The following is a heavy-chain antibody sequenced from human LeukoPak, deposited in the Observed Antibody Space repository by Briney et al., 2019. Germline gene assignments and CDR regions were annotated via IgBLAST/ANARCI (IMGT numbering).Heavy chain of an antibody. Sequence: PGGSLRLSCAASGFTFSDYYMSWIRQAPGKGLECVSYISSSGSTIYYADSVKGRFTISRDNAKNSLYLQMNSLRAEDTAVYYCARERGHYYDSSGYTNWGQGTLVTVSS. V-gene: IGHV3-11*04. D-gene: IGHD3-22*01. CDR1: GFTFSDYY. CDR2: ISSSGSTI. J-gene: IGHJ4*02. CDR3: ARERGHYYDSSGYTN.